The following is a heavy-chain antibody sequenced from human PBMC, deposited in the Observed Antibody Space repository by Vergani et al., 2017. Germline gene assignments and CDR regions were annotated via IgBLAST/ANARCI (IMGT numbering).Heavy chain of an antibody. Sequence: QVQLQESGPGLVKPSQTLSLTCTGSGGSISSGSYYWSWIRQPAGKGLEWIGRIYTSGSTNYNPSLKSRVTISVDTSKNQFSLKLSSVTDADTAVYYCARATVDAFDIWGQGTMVTVSS. V-gene: IGHV4-61*02. CDR2: IYTSGST. CDR3: ARATVDAFDI. J-gene: IGHJ3*02. D-gene: IGHD4-17*01. CDR1: GGSISSGSYY.